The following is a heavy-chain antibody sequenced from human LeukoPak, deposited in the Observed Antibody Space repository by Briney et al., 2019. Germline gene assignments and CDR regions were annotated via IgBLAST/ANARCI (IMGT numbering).Heavy chain of an antibody. CDR3: ARDYGDYEPYFDY. J-gene: IGHJ4*02. V-gene: IGHV4-31*03. CDR2: IYYSGST. D-gene: IGHD4-17*01. Sequence: PQTLSLTCTVSGGSISSGGYYWSWIRQHPGKGLEWIGYIYYSGSTYYNPSLKSRVTISVDTSKNQFSLKLSSVTAADTAVYYCARDYGDYEPYFDYWGQGTLVTVSS. CDR1: GGSISSGGYY.